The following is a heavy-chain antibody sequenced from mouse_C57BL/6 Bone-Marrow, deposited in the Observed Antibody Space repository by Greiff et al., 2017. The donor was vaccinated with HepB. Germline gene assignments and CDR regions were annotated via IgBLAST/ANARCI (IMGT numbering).Heavy chain of an antibody. CDR1: GYTFTSYW. D-gene: IGHD1-1*01. J-gene: IGHJ2*01. V-gene: IGHV1-64*01. CDR3: ANPSYYYGSSWNY. Sequence: VQLKQPGAELVKPGASVKLSCKASGYTFTSYWMHWVKQRPGQGLEWIGMIHPNSGSTNYNEKFKSKATLTVDKSSSTAYMQLSSLTSEDSAVYYCANPSYYYGSSWNYWGQGTTLTVSS. CDR2: IHPNSGST.